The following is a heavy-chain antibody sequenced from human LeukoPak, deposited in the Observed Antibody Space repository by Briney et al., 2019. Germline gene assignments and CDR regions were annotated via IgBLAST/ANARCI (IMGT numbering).Heavy chain of an antibody. D-gene: IGHD1-26*01. J-gene: IGHJ4*02. CDR2: IYSSVST. V-gene: IGHV4-4*07. CDR1: GGSISSYY. CDR3: AREPNYSGSYLPDY. Sequence: SETLSLTCTVSGGSISSYYWSWIRQPAGKGLEWIGRIYSSVSTNYNPSLKSRVTLSVDTSKNQFSLKLTSVTAADTAVYYCAREPNYSGSYLPDYWGQGTLVTVSS.